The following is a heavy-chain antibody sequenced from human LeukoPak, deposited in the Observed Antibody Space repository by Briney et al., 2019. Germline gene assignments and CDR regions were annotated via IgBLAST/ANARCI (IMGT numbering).Heavy chain of an antibody. CDR3: AAIWNDEGCFDP. Sequence: SDTLSLTCKVSGASVSATPYYWTWIRQPAGKGLEWIGRIFNTGPANYNPSFKSRVTISLDTSKNEFSLNLNSVTAADTAVYFCAAIWNDEGCFDPWGKGTLVIVSS. CDR1: GASVSATPYY. D-gene: IGHD1-1*01. CDR2: IFNTGPA. J-gene: IGHJ5*02. V-gene: IGHV4-61*10.